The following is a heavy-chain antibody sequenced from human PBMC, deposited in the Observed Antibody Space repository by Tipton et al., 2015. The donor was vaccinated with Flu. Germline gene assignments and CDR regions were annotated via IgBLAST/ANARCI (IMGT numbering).Heavy chain of an antibody. CDR2: FYSAGTS. CDR1: GHSIGTYY. CDR3: AREQAWLSYFYYHPMDV. J-gene: IGHJ6*02. Sequence: LRLSCNVSGHSIGTYYWSWIRQPAGKGLEWIGRFYSAGTSNFNPSLKSRVTMSLDRSKNLFSLKLSSVTAADTAVYYCAREQAWLSYFYYHPMDVWGQGTTVIVSS. D-gene: IGHD3-22*01. V-gene: IGHV4-4*07.